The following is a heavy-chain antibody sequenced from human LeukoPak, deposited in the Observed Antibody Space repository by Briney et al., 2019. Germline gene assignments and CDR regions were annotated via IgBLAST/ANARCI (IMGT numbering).Heavy chain of an antibody. CDR2: ISGSGGST. D-gene: IGHD1-1*01. CDR3: AKGGNWNGLNYFDY. V-gene: IGHV3-23*01. Sequence: GGSLRLSCAACGFTFSSYGMSWVRQAPGKGLEWVSAISGSGGSTYYADSVKGRFTISRDNSKNTLYLQMNSLRAEDTAVYYCAKGGNWNGLNYFDYWGQGTLVTVSS. J-gene: IGHJ4*02. CDR1: GFTFSSYG.